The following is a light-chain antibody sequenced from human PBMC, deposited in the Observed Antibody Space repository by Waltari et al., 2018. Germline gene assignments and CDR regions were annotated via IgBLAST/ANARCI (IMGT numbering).Light chain of an antibody. Sequence: QSVLTQPPAASGTPGQRIALSCSGGRSNIRFHPVYWYQQLPGLAPKLLIYNTQQRPSGVPDRFSGSKSGTSASLAINGLRSEDEAVYYCATWDDSVSAYVFGSGTEVSVL. J-gene: IGLJ1*01. CDR1: RSNIRFHP. V-gene: IGLV1-47*01. CDR3: ATWDDSVSAYV. CDR2: NTQ.